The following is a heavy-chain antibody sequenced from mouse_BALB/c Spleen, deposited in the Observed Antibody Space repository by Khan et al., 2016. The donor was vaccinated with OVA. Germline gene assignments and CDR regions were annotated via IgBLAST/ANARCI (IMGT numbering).Heavy chain of an antibody. CDR1: GYTFTSYT. D-gene: IGHD2-14*01. CDR2: INPVSDYT. V-gene: IGHV1-4*01. J-gene: IGHJ3*01. CDR3: AKEGAYEGSGGWFAY. Sequence: QVQLKQSGAELTRPGASVKMSCKTSGYTFTSYTMHWVKQRPGQGLEWIGYINPVSDYTNYNQNFKDKATLTADKSSSTAYMQLRSLTSEDPAVFYCAKEGAYEGSGGWFAYWGQGTLVTGST.